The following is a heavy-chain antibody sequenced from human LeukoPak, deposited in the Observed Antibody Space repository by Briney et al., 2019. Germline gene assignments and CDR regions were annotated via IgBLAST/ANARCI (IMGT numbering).Heavy chain of an antibody. CDR3: ARAAMTISDYYYYYDMDV. CDR1: GGSISSYY. D-gene: IGHD4/OR15-4a*01. J-gene: IGHJ6*03. Sequence: PSETLSLTCTVSGGSISSYYWSWIRQPPGKGLEWIGYIYYSGSTNYNPSLKSRVTISVDTSKNQFSLKLSSVTDADTAVYYCARAAMTISDYYYYYDMDVWGKGTTVTVSS. V-gene: IGHV4-59*01. CDR2: IYYSGST.